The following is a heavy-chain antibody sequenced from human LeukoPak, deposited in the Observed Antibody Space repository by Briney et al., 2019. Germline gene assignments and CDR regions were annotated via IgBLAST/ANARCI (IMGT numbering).Heavy chain of an antibody. D-gene: IGHD5-24*01. CDR1: GDSVSSNSAA. CDR3: AREEMATIPEVGGTTDAFDI. V-gene: IGHV6-1*01. Sequence: SQTLSLTCAISGDSVSSNSAAWNWIRQSPSRGLEWLGRTYYRSKWYNDYAVSVKSRITINPDTSKNQFSLQLNSVTPEDTAVYYCAREEMATIPEVGGTTDAFDIWGQGTMVTVSS. J-gene: IGHJ3*02. CDR2: TYYRSKWYN.